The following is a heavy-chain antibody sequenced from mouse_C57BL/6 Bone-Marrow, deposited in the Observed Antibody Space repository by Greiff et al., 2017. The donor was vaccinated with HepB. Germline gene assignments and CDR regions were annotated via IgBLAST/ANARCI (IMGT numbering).Heavy chain of an antibody. Sequence: EVQLVESGGGLVQPKGSLKLSCAASGFTFNTYAMHWVRQAPGKGLEWVARIRSKSSKYATYYADSVKDRFTISRDDSQSMLYLQMNNLKTEDTAMYYCVRGGTVVEGFDVWGTGTTVTVSS. CDR1: GFTFNTYA. V-gene: IGHV10-3*01. J-gene: IGHJ1*03. CDR3: VRGGTVVEGFDV. D-gene: IGHD1-1*01. CDR2: IRSKSSKYAT.